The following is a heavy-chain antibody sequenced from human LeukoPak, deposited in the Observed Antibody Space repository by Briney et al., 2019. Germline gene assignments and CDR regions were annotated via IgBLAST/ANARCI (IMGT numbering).Heavy chain of an antibody. CDR1: GFTFSSYG. J-gene: IGHJ4*02. D-gene: IGHD4-23*01. CDR2: INSDGSST. V-gene: IGHV3-74*01. CDR3: ARGDDYGGAWYYFDY. Sequence: GGSHRLSCEASGFTFSSYGMHRVRQAPGKGLVWVSRINSDGSSTSYADSVKGRFTISRDNAKNTLYLQMNSLRAEDTAVYYCARGDDYGGAWYYFDYWGQGTLVTVSS.